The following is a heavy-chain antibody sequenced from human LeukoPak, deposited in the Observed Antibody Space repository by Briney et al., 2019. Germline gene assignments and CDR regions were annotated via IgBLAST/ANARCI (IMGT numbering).Heavy chain of an antibody. CDR3: ARDAPHNWFDP. J-gene: IGHJ5*02. CDR1: GYTFIGYN. Sequence: ASVKVSCKASGYTFIGYNMHWVRQAPGQGLEWMGWINPNSGGTNYAQSFQGRVTMTRDTSISTAYMELSRLSSDDTAVYYCARDAPHNWFDPWGQGTLVTVSS. V-gene: IGHV1-2*02. CDR2: INPNSGGT.